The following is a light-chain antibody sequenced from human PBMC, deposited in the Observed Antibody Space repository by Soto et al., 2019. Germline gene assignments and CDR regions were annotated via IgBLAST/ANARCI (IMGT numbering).Light chain of an antibody. V-gene: IGLV2-14*01. CDR1: SSDVGNYIF. J-gene: IGLJ1*01. CDR2: DIN. Sequence: QSALTQPASVSGSPGQSITISCTGTSSDVGNYIFVSWYRQHPGKAPKLMIYDINSRPSGVSTRFSGSKSGNTASLTISRLQAEDEADYYFVSDTTSASYVFGTATTVTVL. CDR3: VSDTTSASYV.